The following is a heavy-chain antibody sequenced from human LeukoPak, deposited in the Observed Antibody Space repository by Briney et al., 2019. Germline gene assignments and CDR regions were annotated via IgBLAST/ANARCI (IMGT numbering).Heavy chain of an antibody. CDR2: IYSGGST. J-gene: IGHJ3*02. V-gene: IGHV3-53*01. CDR3: ARVTGEDAFDI. D-gene: IGHD7-27*01. Sequence: GGSLRLSCAASGFTFSSYWMHWVRQAPGKGLEWVSIIYSGGSTYYADSVKGRFTISRDNSKNTVYLQMNSLRDEDTAVYYCARVTGEDAFDIWGQGTMVSVSS. CDR1: GFTFSSYW.